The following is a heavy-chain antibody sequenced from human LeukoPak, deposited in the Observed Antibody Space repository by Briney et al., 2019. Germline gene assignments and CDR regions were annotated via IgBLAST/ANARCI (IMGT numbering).Heavy chain of an antibody. CDR2: ISSSSSYI. D-gene: IGHD2-21*02. CDR1: GFTFSSYS. V-gene: IGHV3-21*01. CDR3: ARGRRGVRTYCGGDCYGGDPNYYYYYMDV. J-gene: IGHJ6*03. Sequence: MTGGSLRLSCAASGFTFSSYSMNWVRQAPGKGLEWVSSISSSSSYIYYADSVKGRFTISRDNAKNSLYLQMNSLRAEDTAVYYCARGRRGVRTYCGGDCYGGDPNYYYYYMDVWGKGTTVTVSS.